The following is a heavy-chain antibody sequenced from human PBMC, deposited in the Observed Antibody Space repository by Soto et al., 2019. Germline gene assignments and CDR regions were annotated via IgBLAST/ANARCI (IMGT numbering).Heavy chain of an antibody. Sequence: EVQLVESGGGLVQPGRSLRLSCTASGFTFANYAMSWFRQAPGKGLEWVGFIRSKAYGGTTEYAASVKGGFTISRDDSKSIAYLQMNSLRTEDTAVYYCTRERYCSGGSCYIEDYWGQGTLVTVSS. D-gene: IGHD2-15*01. V-gene: IGHV3-49*03. CDR3: TRERYCSGGSCYIEDY. CDR1: GFTFANYA. CDR2: IRSKAYGGTT. J-gene: IGHJ4*02.